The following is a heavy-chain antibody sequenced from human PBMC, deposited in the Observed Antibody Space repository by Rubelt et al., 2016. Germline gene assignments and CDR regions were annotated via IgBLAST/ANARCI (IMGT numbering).Heavy chain of an antibody. CDR3: ARASSSSAASEIDY. J-gene: IGHJ4*02. Sequence: MHWVRQAPGQGLEWMGRINPNSGGTNYAQKFQGRVTMTRDTSISTAYMELSRLRSDDTAVYYCARASSSSAASEIDYWGQGTLVTVSP. V-gene: IGHV1-2*06. CDR2: INPNSGGT. D-gene: IGHD6-6*01.